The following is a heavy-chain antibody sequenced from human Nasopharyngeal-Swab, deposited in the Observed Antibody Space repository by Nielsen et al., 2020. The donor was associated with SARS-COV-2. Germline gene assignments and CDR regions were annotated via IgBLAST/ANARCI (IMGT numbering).Heavy chain of an antibody. J-gene: IGHJ4*02. CDR2: ISGDGGTT. Sequence: GGSLRLSCAASGFTFDDYAMHWVRQAPGKGLEWVSLISGDGGTTYYADSVKGRFTVSRDNAKNSLYLQVNSLRAEDTAVYYCARDRGWRDNSGYCDYWGQGTLVTVSS. CDR3: ARDRGWRDNSGYCDY. CDR1: GFTFDDYA. D-gene: IGHD3-22*01. V-gene: IGHV3-43*02.